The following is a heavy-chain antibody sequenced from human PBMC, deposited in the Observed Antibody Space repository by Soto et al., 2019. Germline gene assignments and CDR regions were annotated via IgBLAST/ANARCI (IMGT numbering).Heavy chain of an antibody. D-gene: IGHD3-9*01. Sequence: KTSETLSLTCTVSGGSISSGGYYWSWIRQHPGKGLEWIGYIYYSGSTYYNPSLKSRVTISVDTSKNQFSLKLSSVTAADTAVYYCARAPVLRYFDWSPIDYWGQGTLVTVSS. V-gene: IGHV4-31*03. CDR2: IYYSGST. CDR1: GGSISSGGYY. J-gene: IGHJ4*02. CDR3: ARAPVLRYFDWSPIDY.